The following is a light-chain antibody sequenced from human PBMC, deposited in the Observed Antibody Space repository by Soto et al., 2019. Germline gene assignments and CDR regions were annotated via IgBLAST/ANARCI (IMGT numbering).Light chain of an antibody. CDR1: QRVSSSY. J-gene: IGKJ1*01. CDR3: QQYGSSPRT. V-gene: IGKV3-20*01. CDR2: GAS. Sequence: EIVLTQSPGTLSLSPGERETISCRASQRVSSSYLAWYQQKPGQAPRLLIYGASSRATGIPDRFSGSGSGTDFTLTISRLEPEDFAVYYCQQYGSSPRTFGQGTKVDIK.